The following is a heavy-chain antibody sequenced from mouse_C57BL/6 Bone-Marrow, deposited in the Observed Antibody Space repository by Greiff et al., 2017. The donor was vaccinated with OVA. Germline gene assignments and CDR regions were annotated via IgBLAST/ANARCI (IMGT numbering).Heavy chain of an antibody. V-gene: IGHV3-1*01. D-gene: IGHD1-2*01. J-gene: IGHJ3*01. CDR3: ARLGCGYDGFAY. Sequence: EVKLQESGPGMVKPSQSLSLTCTVTGYSITSGYDWHWIRHFPGNKLEWMGYISYSGSTNYNPSLKSRLSITHDTSKNHFFLKLNFWTTEDTATYYCARLGCGYDGFAYWGQGTLVTVSA. CDR1: GYSITSGYD. CDR2: ISYSGST.